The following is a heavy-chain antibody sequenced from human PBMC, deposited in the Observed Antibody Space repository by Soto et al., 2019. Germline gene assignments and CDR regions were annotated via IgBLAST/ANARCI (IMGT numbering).Heavy chain of an antibody. D-gene: IGHD2-15*01. V-gene: IGHV1-46*01. CDR1: GYTFTSYY. CDR3: ARESRYCSGGSCYFLPGIXY. CDR2: INPSGGST. Sequence: ASVKVSCKASGYTFTSYYMHWVRQAPGQGLEWMGIINPSGGSTNYAQKFQGRVTITADESTSTAYMELSSLRSEDTAVYYCARESRYCSGGSCYFLPGIXYWGQGTLVXVSS. J-gene: IGHJ4*02.